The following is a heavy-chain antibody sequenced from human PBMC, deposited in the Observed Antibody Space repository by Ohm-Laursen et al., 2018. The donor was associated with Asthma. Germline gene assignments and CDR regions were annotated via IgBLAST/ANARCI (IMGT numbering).Heavy chain of an antibody. CDR3: AKAVMSLDYGDYVGDY. D-gene: IGHD4-17*01. J-gene: IGHJ4*02. V-gene: IGHV3-30*18. CDR1: GFTFSSYG. Sequence: SLRLSCTASGFTFSSYGMHWVRQAPGKGLEWVAVISYDGSNKYYADSVKGRFTISRDNSKNTLYLQMNSLRAEDTAVYYCAKAVMSLDYGDYVGDYWGQGTLVTVSS. CDR2: ISYDGSNK.